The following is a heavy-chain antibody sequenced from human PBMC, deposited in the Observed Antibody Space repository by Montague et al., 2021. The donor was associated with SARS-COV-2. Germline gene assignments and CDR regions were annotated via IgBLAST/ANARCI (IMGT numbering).Heavy chain of an antibody. CDR2: IYYSGNT. D-gene: IGHD2-2*01. CDR3: ARFLRGVVPAASGHWGKNYDYGYMDV. J-gene: IGHJ6*03. V-gene: IGHV4-39*01. CDR1: GGSISSSSYY. Sequence: SETLSLTCTVSGGSISSSSYYWGWIRQPPGKGPEWIGSIYYSGNTYYNPSLRSRVSMSVDTSKNQFSLSLSSVTAADTAVYYCARFLRGVVPAASGHWGKNYDYGYMDVWGKGTTVTVSS.